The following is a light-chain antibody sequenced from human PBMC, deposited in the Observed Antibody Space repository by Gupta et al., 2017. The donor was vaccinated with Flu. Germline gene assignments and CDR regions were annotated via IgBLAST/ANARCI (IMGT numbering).Light chain of an antibody. V-gene: IGLV7-43*01. J-gene: IGLJ3*02. CDR1: TGAVTNAYY. Sequence: QTVVTQEPSLTVSPAVTVTLTCASSTGAVTNAYYPNWFQQKPGEAPRTLIYSTSYKHSWTPARFSGSLLGGKAALTLSGVQPEDEADYYCLLYYGGSQWVFGGGTKLTVL. CDR3: LLYYGGSQWV. CDR2: STS.